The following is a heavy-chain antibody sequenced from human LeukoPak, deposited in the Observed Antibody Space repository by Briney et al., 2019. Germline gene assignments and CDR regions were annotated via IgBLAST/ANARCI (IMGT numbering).Heavy chain of an antibody. D-gene: IGHD4-23*01. CDR1: GGTFSSYA. Sequence: GASVKVSCKASGGTFSSYAISWVRQVPGQGLEWMGRIIPILGIANYAQKFQGRVTITADKSTSTAYMELSSLRSEDTAVYYCARDLGTVAQFDPWGQGTLVTVSS. CDR3: ARDLGTVAQFDP. J-gene: IGHJ5*02. CDR2: IIPILGIA. V-gene: IGHV1-69*04.